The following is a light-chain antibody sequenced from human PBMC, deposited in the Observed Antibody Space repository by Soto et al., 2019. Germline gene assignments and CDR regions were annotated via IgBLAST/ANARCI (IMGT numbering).Light chain of an antibody. J-gene: IGKJ1*01. CDR1: QSISSW. V-gene: IGKV1-5*01. CDR3: QQDNRWT. CDR2: DAS. Sequence: DIQMTQSPSTLSASVGDRVTITCRASQSISSWLAWYQQKPGKAPKLLIYDASSLESGVPSRFSGSGSGTEFTLPISSLQPDDFATYYCQQDNRWTFGQGTKVEIK.